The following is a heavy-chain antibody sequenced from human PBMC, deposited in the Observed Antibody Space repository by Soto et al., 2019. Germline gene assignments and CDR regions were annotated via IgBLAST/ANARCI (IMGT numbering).Heavy chain of an antibody. CDR3: EKGGATLLDPFDS. V-gene: IGHV3-23*02. Sequence: GGSLRLSCAASGVTFASYAMIWVRQAPGKGLHWVSSITSSGASTYYEDSVKGRFTISRDNSKNTLYLQMNSLRAEDTAVYYCEKGGATLLDPFDSWGQGTLVTVSS. CDR1: GVTFASYA. J-gene: IGHJ4*02. D-gene: IGHD1-1*01. CDR2: ITSSGAST.